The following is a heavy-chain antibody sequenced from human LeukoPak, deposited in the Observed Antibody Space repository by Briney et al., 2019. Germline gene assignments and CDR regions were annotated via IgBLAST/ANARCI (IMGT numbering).Heavy chain of an antibody. J-gene: IGHJ4*02. Sequence: GGSLRLSCAASGFTFSSYWMSWVRQAPGKGLEWVANIKQDGSEKYYVDSVKGRFTISRDNAKNSLHLQMNSLRAEDTAVYYCATPRDEEYSTIVSDFDYWGQGTLVTVSP. V-gene: IGHV3-7*03. CDR1: GFTFSSYW. D-gene: IGHD6-6*01. CDR2: IKQDGSEK. CDR3: ATPRDEEYSTIVSDFDY.